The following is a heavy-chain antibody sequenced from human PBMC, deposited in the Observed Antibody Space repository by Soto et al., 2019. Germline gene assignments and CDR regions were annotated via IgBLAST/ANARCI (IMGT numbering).Heavy chain of an antibody. CDR3: ARCSGEYGGNAGLDY. Sequence: GGSLRLSCAASGFTFSSYAMHWVRQAPGKGLEWVAVISYDGSNKYYADSVKGRFTISRDNSKNTLYLQMNSLRAEDTAVYYCARCSGEYGGNAGLDYWGQGTLVTVSS. CDR1: GFTFSSYA. CDR2: ISYDGSNK. J-gene: IGHJ4*02. V-gene: IGHV3-30-3*01. D-gene: IGHD2-15*01.